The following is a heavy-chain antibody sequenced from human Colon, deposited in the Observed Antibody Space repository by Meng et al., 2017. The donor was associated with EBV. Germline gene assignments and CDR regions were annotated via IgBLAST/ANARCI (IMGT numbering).Heavy chain of an antibody. CDR1: GGSIDSGDYY. CDR2: IYYTGST. V-gene: IGHV4-30-4*01. CDR3: ARNYYFDY. J-gene: IGHJ4*02. Sequence: QVRLPVPGPGLGTPSQTLSLTCTVSGGSIDSGDYYWSWIRQPPGKGLEWIGYIYYTGSTYYNPSLKSRVTISMDTSKNQFSLRLSSVTAADTAVYYCARNYYFDYWGQGTLVTVSS.